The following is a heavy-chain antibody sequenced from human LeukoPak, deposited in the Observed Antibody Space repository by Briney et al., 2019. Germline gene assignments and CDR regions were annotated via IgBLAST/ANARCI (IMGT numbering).Heavy chain of an antibody. D-gene: IGHD3-22*01. Sequence: PSETLSLTCTVSGGSISSYYWSWIRQPPGRGLEWIGFIYYSGSTNYNPSLKSRVTISVDTSKNQFSLKPSSVTATDTAVYYCARLNYYDSSGYVAEYFQHWGQGTLVTVSS. CDR2: IYYSGST. CDR1: GGSISSYY. V-gene: IGHV4-59*08. J-gene: IGHJ1*01. CDR3: ARLNYYDSSGYVAEYFQH.